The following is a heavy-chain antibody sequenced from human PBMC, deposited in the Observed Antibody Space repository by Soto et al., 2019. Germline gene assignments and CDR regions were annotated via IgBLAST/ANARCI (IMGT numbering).Heavy chain of an antibody. CDR1: GFTFSSYW. CDR3: VRTSLVVAAATREDY. D-gene: IGHD2-15*01. V-gene: IGHV3-74*01. J-gene: IGHJ4*02. CDR2: INSDGSST. Sequence: EVQLVESGGGLVQPGESLRLSCAASGFTFSSYWMHWVRQAPGKGLVWVSRINSDGSSTSYAGSVKGRFTISRDNAKNTLYLQINSLRDEDTAVYYCVRTSLVVAAATREDYWGQGTLVTVSS.